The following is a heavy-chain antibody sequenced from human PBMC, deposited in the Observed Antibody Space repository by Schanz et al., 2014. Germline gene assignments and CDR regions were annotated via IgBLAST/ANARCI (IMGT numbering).Heavy chain of an antibody. CDR1: GGTFSSYT. CDR3: AKALKPYIASRNGLDV. Sequence: QVQLVQSGAEVKKPGASVRVSCKASGGTFSSYTISWVRQAPGQGLEWMGRIIPILGIANYAQNFQGRVTITADKSTSTAYMELTSLRPDDTAVYYCAKALKPYIASRNGLDVWGHGTTVTVSS. J-gene: IGHJ6*02. V-gene: IGHV1-69*04. CDR2: IIPILGIA. D-gene: IGHD3-16*01.